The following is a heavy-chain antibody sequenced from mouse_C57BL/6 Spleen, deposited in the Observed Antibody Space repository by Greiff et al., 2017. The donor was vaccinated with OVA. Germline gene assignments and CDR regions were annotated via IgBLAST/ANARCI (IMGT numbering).Heavy chain of an antibody. V-gene: IGHV10-1*01. D-gene: IGHD1-1*01. Sequence: VQLKVSGGGLVQPKGSLKLSCAASGFSFNTYAMNWVRQAPGKGLEWVARIRSKSNNYATYYADSVKDRFTISRDDSESMLYLQMNNLKTEDTAMYYCVRYTDYYAMDYWGQGTSVTVSS. CDR3: VRYTDYYAMDY. CDR2: IRSKSNNYAT. CDR1: GFSFNTYA. J-gene: IGHJ4*01.